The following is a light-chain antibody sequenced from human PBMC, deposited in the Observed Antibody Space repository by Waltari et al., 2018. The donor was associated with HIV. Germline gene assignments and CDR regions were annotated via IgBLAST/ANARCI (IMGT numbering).Light chain of an antibody. CDR3: LQYNTYPYT. J-gene: IGKJ2*01. CDR2: AAS. CDR1: QGISRW. V-gene: IGKV1D-16*01. Sequence: QMTQPSSYLSPSVGDRVTFTFRASQGISRWLAWYQQKPEKAPKSLIYAASSLQSGVPSRFSGSGSGTDFTLTISSLQPEDFATYFCLQYNTYPYTFGQGTKLEIK.